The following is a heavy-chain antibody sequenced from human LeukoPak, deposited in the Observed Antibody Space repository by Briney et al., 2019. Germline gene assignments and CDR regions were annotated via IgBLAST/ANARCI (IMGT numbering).Heavy chain of an antibody. D-gene: IGHD5-18*01. V-gene: IGHV3-23*01. J-gene: IGHJ4*02. CDR3: AKDRRGSYGRRGYYFDY. CDR1: GFTFSSYA. CDR2: ISGSGGST. Sequence: SGGSLRLSCAASGFTFSSYAMSWVRQAPGKGLEWVSAISGSGGSTYYADSVKGRFTISRDNSKNTLYLQTNSLRAEDTAVYYCAKDRRGSYGRRGYYFDYWGQGTLVTVSS.